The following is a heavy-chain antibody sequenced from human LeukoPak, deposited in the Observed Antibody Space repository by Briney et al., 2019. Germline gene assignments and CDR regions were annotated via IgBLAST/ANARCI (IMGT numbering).Heavy chain of an antibody. D-gene: IGHD2-15*01. CDR3: ARGDCSGGSCYLSLTAIDY. CDR1: GFTVSRFP. V-gene: IGHV3-30*04. J-gene: IGHJ4*02. Sequence: GGSLRLSCAASGFTVSRFPMHWVRQAPGKGLKWVAVISYDGSNKYYADSVKGRFTISRDNAKNSLYLQMNSLRAEDTAVYYCARGDCSGGSCYLSLTAIDYWGQGTLVTVSS. CDR2: ISYDGSNK.